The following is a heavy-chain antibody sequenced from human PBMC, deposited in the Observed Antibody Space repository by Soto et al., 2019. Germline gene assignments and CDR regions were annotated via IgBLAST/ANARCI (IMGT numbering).Heavy chain of an antibody. Sequence: ASVKVSCKASGGTFNSYAIDWVRQAPGQGLEWMGGIIPIFATTNYPQKLQGRVKLTADESTRTAYMELSTLRSEDTAIYYCARGIVTCSEYNYYYYGMDFWCQGTSVTGSS. CDR1: GGTFNSYA. D-gene: IGHD2-15*01. V-gene: IGHV1-69*13. J-gene: IGHJ6*02. CDR3: ARGIVTCSEYNYYYYGMDF. CDR2: IIPIFATT.